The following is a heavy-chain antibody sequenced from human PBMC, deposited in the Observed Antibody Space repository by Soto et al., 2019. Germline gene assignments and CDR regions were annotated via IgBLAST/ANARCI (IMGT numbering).Heavy chain of an antibody. J-gene: IGHJ3*02. CDR3: ARIRTQYRTLDALDI. V-gene: IGHV3-21*01. Sequence: DEQLVESGGALVKPGGSLRLSCAASGFTFSSYTMTWIRQAPGKGLEWVASISSTSTYKYFTDLSEGRFTISRDNANNSLSLPIDSLRAEDTAVYYCARIRTQYRTLDALDIWGQGTPVIVSS. CDR1: GFTFSSYT. CDR2: ISSTSTYK. D-gene: IGHD2-2*02.